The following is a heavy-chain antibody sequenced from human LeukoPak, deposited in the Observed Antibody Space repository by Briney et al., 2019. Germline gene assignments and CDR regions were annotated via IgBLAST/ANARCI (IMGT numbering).Heavy chain of an antibody. J-gene: IGHJ1*01. V-gene: IGHV3-53*01. D-gene: IGHD3-22*01. Sequence: PGGSLRLSCAASGFTVSSNYMSWVRQAPGKGLEWVSVIYGGGSTYYADSVKGRFTISRDNSKNTLYLQMNSLKAEDTAVYYCAREGGRYYDSSGYAVVQHWGQGTLVTVSS. CDR2: IYGGGST. CDR3: AREGGRYYDSSGYAVVQH. CDR1: GFTVSSNY.